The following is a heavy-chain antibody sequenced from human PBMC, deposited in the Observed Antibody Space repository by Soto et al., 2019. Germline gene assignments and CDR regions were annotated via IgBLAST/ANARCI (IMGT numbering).Heavy chain of an antibody. CDR1: GYIFSNYL. J-gene: IGHJ6*02. CDR2: IDPGDSDT. CDR3: ARQLPGKLDV. V-gene: IGHV5-10-1*01. Sequence: ESLKISFQGSGYIFSNYLITWVRQMPGKGLEWMGRIDPGDSDTNYSPSFQGHVTMSSDKSINTAFLQWSSLKASDTAIYYCARQLPGKLDVWGQGTTVTVSS. D-gene: IGHD1-1*01.